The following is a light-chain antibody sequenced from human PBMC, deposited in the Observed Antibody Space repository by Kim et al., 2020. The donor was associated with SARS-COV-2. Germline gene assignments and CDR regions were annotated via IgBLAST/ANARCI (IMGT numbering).Light chain of an antibody. CDR2: GAS. CDR3: QQYGSSHT. CDR1: QSVNSNY. V-gene: IGKV3-20*01. Sequence: EIVLTQSPGTLSLSPGERAPLSCRASQSVNSNYLAWYQQKPNKAPRLLIYGASSRAPGIPDRFTGSGSGTDFTLTISRLEPEDFAVYYCQQYGSSHTFGQGTKLEI. J-gene: IGKJ2*01.